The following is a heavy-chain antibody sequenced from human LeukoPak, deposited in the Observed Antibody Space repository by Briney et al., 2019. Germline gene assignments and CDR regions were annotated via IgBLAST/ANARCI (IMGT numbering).Heavy chain of an antibody. J-gene: IGHJ4*02. CDR1: GFTFSSYA. CDR3: VKQRGIYLDFDY. CDR2: IIGSGGYT. Sequence: PGGSLRLSCAASGFTFSSYAMSWVRQVPGKGLEWVSAIIGSGGYTYHADSVKGRFTISRDNSKNTLSLQMDSLRAEDTAVYYCVKQRGIYLDFDYRGQGTLVTVSS. V-gene: IGHV3-23*01. D-gene: IGHD1-26*01.